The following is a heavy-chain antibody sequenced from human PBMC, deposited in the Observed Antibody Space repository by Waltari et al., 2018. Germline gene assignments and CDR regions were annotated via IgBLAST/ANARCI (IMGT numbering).Heavy chain of an antibody. V-gene: IGHV4-59*08. CDR1: GGSISSYY. Sequence: QVQLQESGPGLVKSSETLSLTCTVSGGSISSYYWSWIRQPPGKGLEWIGYIYYSGSTYYNPSLESRVTISIDTSKDQFSLKLSSVTAADTATYFCARQAGGSGSLYTWFDPWGQGTLVTVSS. D-gene: IGHD3-10*01. CDR3: ARQAGGSGSLYTWFDP. CDR2: IYYSGST. J-gene: IGHJ5*02.